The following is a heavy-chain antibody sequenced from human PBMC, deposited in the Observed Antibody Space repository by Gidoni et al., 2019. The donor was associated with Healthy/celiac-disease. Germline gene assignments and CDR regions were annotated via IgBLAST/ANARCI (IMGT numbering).Heavy chain of an antibody. CDR1: GFTFSSYG. V-gene: IGHV3-30*18. CDR2: ISYDGSNK. J-gene: IGHJ6*02. D-gene: IGHD4-17*01. Sequence: QVQLVESGGGVFQPGRSLRLSCAASGFTFSSYGMHWVRQAPGKVLEWVAVISYDGSNKYYADSVKGRFTISRDNSKNTLYLQMNSLRAEDTAVYYCAKDLNGDYYYYYYYGMDVWGQGTTVTVSS. CDR3: AKDLNGDYYYYYYYGMDV.